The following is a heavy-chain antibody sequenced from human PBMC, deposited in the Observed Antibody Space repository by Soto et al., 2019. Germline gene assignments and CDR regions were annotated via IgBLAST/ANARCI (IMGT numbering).Heavy chain of an antibody. V-gene: IGHV3-15*01. CDR3: TTGLTIFGVVVDP. CDR2: IKSKTDGGTT. CDR1: VFTFSNAL. J-gene: IGHJ5*02. D-gene: IGHD3-3*01. Sequence: EVQLVESGGGLVKPGGSLRLSCAASVFTFSNALMTWVRQAPGKGLEWVGRIKSKTDGGTTDYAAPVKGRFTISRDDSKNTLYLEMNSLKTEDTAVYYCTTGLTIFGVVVDPWGQGTLVTVSS.